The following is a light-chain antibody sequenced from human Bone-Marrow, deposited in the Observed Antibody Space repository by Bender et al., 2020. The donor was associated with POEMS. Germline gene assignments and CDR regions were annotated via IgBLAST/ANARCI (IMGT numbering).Light chain of an antibody. CDR1: ALTNQY. CDR2: ENS. Sequence: SYELTQPPSVSVSPGQTARITCSADALTNQYAYWYQQKPGQAPVLLIYENSERPSGIPERFSGSTSGTTVTLAISAVQAEDEADYYCQSSDTSGAVVVFGGGTKLTVL. CDR3: QSSDTSGAVVV. V-gene: IGLV3-25*03. J-gene: IGLJ2*01.